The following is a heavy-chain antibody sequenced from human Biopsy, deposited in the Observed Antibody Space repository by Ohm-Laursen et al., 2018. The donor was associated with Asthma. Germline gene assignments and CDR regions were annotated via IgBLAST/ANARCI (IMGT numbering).Heavy chain of an antibody. D-gene: IGHD3-9*01. J-gene: IGHJ3*02. CDR1: GYTFINYA. Sequence: GASVKVSCKASGYTFINYAIHWVRQAPGQRLEWMGRINAGNGNTKYSQKFQGRVIITRDTSASTAYMELSSLRSEDTAVYYCARTYYDFLTGQVIDAFAIWGQGTMVTVSS. V-gene: IGHV1-3*01. CDR3: ARTYYDFLTGQVIDAFAI. CDR2: INAGNGNT.